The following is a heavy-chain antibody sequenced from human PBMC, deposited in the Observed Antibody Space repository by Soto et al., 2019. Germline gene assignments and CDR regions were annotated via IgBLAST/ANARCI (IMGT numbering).Heavy chain of an antibody. Sequence: GGSLRLSCTASGFTFGDYAMSWFRQAPGKGLEWVGFIRSKAYGGTTEYAASVKGRFTISRDDSKSIAYLQMNSLKTEDTAVYYCTRERDSSSYYFDYWGQGTLVTVSS. CDR3: TRERDSSSYYFDY. D-gene: IGHD6-6*01. J-gene: IGHJ4*02. CDR1: GFTFGDYA. V-gene: IGHV3-49*03. CDR2: IRSKAYGGTT.